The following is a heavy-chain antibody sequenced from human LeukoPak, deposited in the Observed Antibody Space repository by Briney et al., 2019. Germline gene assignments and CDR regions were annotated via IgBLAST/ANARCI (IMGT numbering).Heavy chain of an antibody. CDR2: ISPTGSTT. D-gene: IGHD6-13*01. J-gene: IGHJ4*02. CDR1: GFSFSGHW. Sequence: QAGGSLRLSCAASGFSFSGHWMHWARQLPGKGLVWVSRISPTGSTTSYADSVKGRFTVSRDNAKNTLYLQVNNLRAEDTAVYYCARGPSSNWSGLDFRGQGTLLTVSS. V-gene: IGHV3-74*01. CDR3: ARGPSSNWSGLDF.